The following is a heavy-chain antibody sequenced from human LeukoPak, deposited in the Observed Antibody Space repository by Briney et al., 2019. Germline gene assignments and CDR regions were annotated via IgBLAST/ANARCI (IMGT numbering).Heavy chain of an antibody. CDR3: ARGSNIVVVTAKAPY. V-gene: IGHV1-2*02. CDR2: INPNSGGT. D-gene: IGHD2-21*02. Sequence: ASVKVSCKASGYTFTGYYMHWVRQAPGQGLEWMGWINPNSGGTNYAQKFQGRVTMTRDTSISTAYMELSRLRSDDTAVYYCARGSNIVVVTAKAPYWGRGTLVTVSS. CDR1: GYTFTGYY. J-gene: IGHJ4*02.